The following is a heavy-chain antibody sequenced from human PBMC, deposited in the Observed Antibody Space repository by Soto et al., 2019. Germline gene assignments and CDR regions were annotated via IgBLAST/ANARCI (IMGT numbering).Heavy chain of an antibody. J-gene: IGHJ6*02. Sequence: GGSLRLSCGASGFTFSSYGMHWVRQAPGKGLEWVAVIWYDGSNKYYADSVKGRFTISRDNSKNTLYLQMNSLRAEDTAVYYCARDRRITTYYYGMDVWGQGTTVTVSS. CDR2: IWYDGSNK. D-gene: IGHD4-4*01. CDR3: ARDRRITTYYYGMDV. V-gene: IGHV3-33*01. CDR1: GFTFSSYG.